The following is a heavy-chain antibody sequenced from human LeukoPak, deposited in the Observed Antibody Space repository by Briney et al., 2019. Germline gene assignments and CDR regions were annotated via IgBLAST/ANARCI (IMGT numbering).Heavy chain of an antibody. V-gene: IGHV4-34*01. J-gene: IGHJ3*02. CDR1: GFTFSNYW. CDR2: INHSGST. D-gene: IGHD1-26*01. Sequence: GSLRLSCAASGFTFSNYWMTWVRQPPGKGLEWIGEINHSGSTNYNPSLKSRVTISVDTSKNQFSLKLSSVTAADTAVYYCARRTGPPLGATYVNDAFDIWGQGTMVTVSS. CDR3: ARRTGPPLGATYVNDAFDI.